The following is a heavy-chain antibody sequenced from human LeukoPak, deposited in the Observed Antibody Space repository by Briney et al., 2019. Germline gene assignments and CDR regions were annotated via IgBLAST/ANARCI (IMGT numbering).Heavy chain of an antibody. D-gene: IGHD2-2*02. J-gene: IGHJ4*02. CDR2: ISGSGGST. Sequence: PGGSLRLSCAASGFTFSSYAMSWVRQAPGKGLEWVSAISGSGGSTYYADSVKGRFTISRDNAKNSLYLQMNSLRAEDTALYYCAKDSQRYCSSTSCYTFSDYWGQGTLVTVSS. CDR3: AKDSQRYCSSTSCYTFSDY. CDR1: GFTFSSYA. V-gene: IGHV3-23*01.